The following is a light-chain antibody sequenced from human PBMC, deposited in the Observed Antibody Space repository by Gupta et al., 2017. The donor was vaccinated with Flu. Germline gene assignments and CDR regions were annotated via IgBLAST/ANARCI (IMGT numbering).Light chain of an antibody. CDR2: EVS. V-gene: IGLV2-14*01. CDR1: SSDVGGYNY. CDR3: SSYTSSSTRV. Sequence: QSALTQPASVSGSPGQSITISCTGTSSDVGGYNYVSWYQQHPGKAPKPMIYEVSNRPSGVSNRFSGSKSGNTASLTISGLQAEDEAEYYCSSYTSSSTRVFGGGSKLTVL. J-gene: IGLJ3*02.